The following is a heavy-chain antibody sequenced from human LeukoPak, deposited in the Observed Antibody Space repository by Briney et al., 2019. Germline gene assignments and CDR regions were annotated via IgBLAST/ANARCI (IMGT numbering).Heavy chain of an antibody. CDR3: ASKSDYGSGSYYNSPFGY. CDR2: INHSGST. CDR1: GGSFSGYY. D-gene: IGHD3-10*01. J-gene: IGHJ4*02. Sequence: SETLSLTCAVYGGSFSGYYWSWIRLPPGKGLEWIGEINHSGSTNYNPSLKSRVTISVDTSKNQFSLKLSSVTAADTAVYYCASKSDYGSGSYYNSPFGYWGQGTLVTVSS. V-gene: IGHV4-34*01.